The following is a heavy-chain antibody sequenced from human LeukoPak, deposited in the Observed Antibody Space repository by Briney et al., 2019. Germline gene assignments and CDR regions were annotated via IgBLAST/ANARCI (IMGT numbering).Heavy chain of an antibody. D-gene: IGHD3-10*01. V-gene: IGHV4-61*05. J-gene: IGHJ6*03. CDR3: ARGEKEPRGVITIYYYYYYMDV. CDR2: IYYSGGT. CDR1: GGSISSSSYY. Sequence: PSETLSLTCTVSGGSISSSSYYWGWIRQPPGKGLEWLGYIYYSGGTNYNPSLKSRVTISVDTSKNQFSLKLSSVTAADTAVYYCARGEKEPRGVITIYYYYYYMDVWGKGTTVTISS.